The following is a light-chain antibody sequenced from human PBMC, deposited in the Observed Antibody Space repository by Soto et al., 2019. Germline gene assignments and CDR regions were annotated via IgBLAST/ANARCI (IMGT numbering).Light chain of an antibody. Sequence: DIQLTQSPSSLSPSVGDRVTVTSRTSQNISNYLNWYQQKPGEATKLLIYSASSVQSGVPSRFSGSGSGTDFTLTISSLQPEDFATYYCKQTHSTPVTFGQGTRLGIK. J-gene: IGKJ5*01. CDR2: SAS. CDR3: KQTHSTPVT. CDR1: QNISNY. V-gene: IGKV1-39*01.